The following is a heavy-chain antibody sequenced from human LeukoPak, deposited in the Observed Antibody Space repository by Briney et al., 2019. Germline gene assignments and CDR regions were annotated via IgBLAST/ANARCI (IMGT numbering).Heavy chain of an antibody. CDR2: IHYSGST. J-gene: IGHJ6*02. V-gene: IGHV4-59*01. CDR1: GASISSFY. CDR3: ARSLVGASYYYGMDV. D-gene: IGHD1-26*01. Sequence: SETLSLTCTVSGASISSFYWSWIRQPPGKGLEWIGYIHYSGSTNYNPSLKSRVTISVDTSKNQFSLKVRSVTAADTAVFYCARSLVGASYYYGMDVWGQGTTVTVSS.